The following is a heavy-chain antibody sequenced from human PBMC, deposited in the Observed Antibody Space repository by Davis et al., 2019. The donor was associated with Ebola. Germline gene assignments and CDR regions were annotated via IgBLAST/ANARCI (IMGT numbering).Heavy chain of an antibody. Sequence: GGSLRLSCAASGFTFSGSAMHWVRQASGKGLEWVGRIRSKANSYATAYAASVKGRFTISRDYSKNTAYLQMNSLKTEDTAVYYCTSSMVQGVIITKNFNYWGQGTLVTVSS. J-gene: IGHJ4*02. CDR1: GFTFSGSA. CDR2: IRSKANSYAT. D-gene: IGHD3-10*01. V-gene: IGHV3-73*01. CDR3: TSSMVQGVIITKNFNY.